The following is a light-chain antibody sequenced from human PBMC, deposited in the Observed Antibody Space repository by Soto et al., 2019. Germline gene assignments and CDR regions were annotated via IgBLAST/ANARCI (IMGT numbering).Light chain of an antibody. J-gene: IGLJ1*01. Sequence: QSVLNQPASVSGSPGQSITISRTGTSSDVGGYNYVSWYQQHPGKAPKLMIYDVSNRPSGVSNRFSGSKSGNTASLTISGLQAEDEADYYCSSYTSSSTEVFGTGTKVTVL. CDR2: DVS. V-gene: IGLV2-14*01. CDR3: SSYTSSSTEV. CDR1: SSDVGGYNY.